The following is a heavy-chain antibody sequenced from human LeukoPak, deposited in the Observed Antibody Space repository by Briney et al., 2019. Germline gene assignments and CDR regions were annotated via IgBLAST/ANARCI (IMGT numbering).Heavy chain of an antibody. D-gene: IGHD3-22*01. CDR2: IYHSGST. CDR3: ARVAFDDSSGYYLYYYYYYMDV. Sequence: SETLSLTCTVSGYSISSGYYWGWIRQPPGKGLEWIGSIYHSGSTYYNPSLKSRVTISVDTSKNQFSLKLSSVTAADTAVYYCARVAFDDSSGYYLYYYYYYMDVWGKGTTVTVSS. J-gene: IGHJ6*03. CDR1: GYSISSGYY. V-gene: IGHV4-38-2*02.